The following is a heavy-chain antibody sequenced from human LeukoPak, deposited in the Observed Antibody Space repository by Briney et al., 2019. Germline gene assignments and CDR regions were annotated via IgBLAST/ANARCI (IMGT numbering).Heavy chain of an antibody. Sequence: GGSLRLSCAASGFTFSSYAMSWVRQAPGKGLEWVSAISASGGSTFYADSVKGRFTISRDNSKNTLYLQMNSLRAEDTAVYYCATDQMYYYGSRSYSPFNHWGQGTLVTVSS. D-gene: IGHD3-10*01. CDR3: ATDQMYYYGSRSYSPFNH. J-gene: IGHJ4*02. CDR1: GFTFSSYA. CDR2: ISASGGST. V-gene: IGHV3-23*01.